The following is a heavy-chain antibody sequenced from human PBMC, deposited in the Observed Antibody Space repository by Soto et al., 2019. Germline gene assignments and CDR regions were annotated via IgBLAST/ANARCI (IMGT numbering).Heavy chain of an antibody. Sequence: GGSLRLSCVASGFSFDDFVMNWVRQRPGKGLEWVSSVSWNSGAKLYADSVKGRFAISRDSAKKSVYLQMNSLRPDDTAFYYCAKGVATAVPALDYWGQGTLVTVS. J-gene: IGHJ4*02. D-gene: IGHD2-21*02. CDR1: GFSFDDFV. CDR2: VSWNSGAK. CDR3: AKGVATAVPALDY. V-gene: IGHV3-9*01.